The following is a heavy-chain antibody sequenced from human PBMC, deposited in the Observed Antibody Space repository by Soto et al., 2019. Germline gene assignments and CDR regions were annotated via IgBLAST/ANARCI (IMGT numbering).Heavy chain of an antibody. J-gene: IGHJ6*03. CDR3: ARDTASLHDFWSGYFKDYYYYYYMDV. Sequence: EVQLVESGGGLVKPGGSLRLSCAASGFTFSSYSMNWVRQAPGKGLEWVSSISSSSSYIYYADSVKGRFTISRDNAENSLYLQMNSLRAEDTAVYYCARDTASLHDFWSGYFKDYYYYYYMDVWGKGTTVTVSS. V-gene: IGHV3-21*01. CDR1: GFTFSSYS. D-gene: IGHD3-3*01. CDR2: ISSSSSYI.